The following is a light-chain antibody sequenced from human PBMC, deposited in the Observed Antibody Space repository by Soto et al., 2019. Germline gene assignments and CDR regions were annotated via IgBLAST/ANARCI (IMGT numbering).Light chain of an antibody. V-gene: IGKV3-20*01. J-gene: IGKJ1*01. CDR2: GAS. CDR3: QHYGASQT. Sequence: EVVLTQSPATLYLYPGESATLSCRASQSIRSNLAWYQQKPGQAPRLLIYGASSRATGIPDRFSGSGSGTDFTLTISRLEPEDFAVYYCQHYGASQTFGQGTKVDIK. CDR1: QSIRSN.